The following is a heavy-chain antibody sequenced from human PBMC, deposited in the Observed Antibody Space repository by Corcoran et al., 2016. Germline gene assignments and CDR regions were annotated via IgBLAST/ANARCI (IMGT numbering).Heavy chain of an antibody. V-gene: IGHV1-69*01. CDR2: IIPIFGTA. J-gene: IGHJ5*02. D-gene: IGHD2-2*01. CDR3: AREVDVVVPAAMGEFDP. CDR1: GGTFSSYA. Sequence: QVQLVQSGAEVKKPGSSVKVSCKASGGTFSSYAISWVRQAPGQGLEWMGGIIPIFGTANYAQKFQGRVTITADESTSTAYMELSSLRSEDTAGYYWAREVDVVVPAAMGEFDPWGQGTLVTVSS.